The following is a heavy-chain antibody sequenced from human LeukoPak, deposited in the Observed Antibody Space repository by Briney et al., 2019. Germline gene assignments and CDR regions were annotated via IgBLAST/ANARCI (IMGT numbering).Heavy chain of an antibody. CDR1: GFTFSAYG. Sequence: PGGSLRLSCAASGFTFSAYGMSWVRQAPGKGLDWVALLAYDGTNEYYSGSVKGRFSISRDNYQHPVDLQMNSLRVDDTAVYYCARGGLLGDTNRFDFWGQGSLVTVSS. V-gene: IGHV3-30*03. J-gene: IGHJ4*02. D-gene: IGHD3-10*01. CDR2: LAYDGTNE. CDR3: ARGGLLGDTNRFDF.